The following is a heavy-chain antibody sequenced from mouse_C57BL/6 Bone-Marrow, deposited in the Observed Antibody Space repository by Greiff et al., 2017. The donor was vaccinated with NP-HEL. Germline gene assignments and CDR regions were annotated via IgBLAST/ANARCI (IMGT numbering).Heavy chain of an antibody. CDR2: INPNNGGT. CDR3: ARGELRGWYFDV. CDR1: GYTFTDYY. Sequence: VQLQQSGPELVKPGASVKISCKASGYTFTDYYMNWVKQSHGQSLEWIGDINPNNGGTSYNQKFKGKATLTVDKSSSTAYMELRSLTSEDSAVYYCARGELRGWYFDVWGTGTTVTVSS. V-gene: IGHV1-26*01. J-gene: IGHJ1*03. D-gene: IGHD1-1*01.